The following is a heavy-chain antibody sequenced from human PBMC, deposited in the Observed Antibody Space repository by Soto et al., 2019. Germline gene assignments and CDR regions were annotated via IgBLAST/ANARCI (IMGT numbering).Heavy chain of an antibody. CDR3: ARVEDFWSGYYSY. D-gene: IGHD3-3*01. CDR2: IYSGGST. V-gene: IGHV3-66*01. J-gene: IGHJ4*02. Sequence: EVQLVESGGGLVQPGGSLRLSCAASGFTVSSNYMSWVRQAPGKGLEWVSVIYSGGSTYYADSVKGRFTISRDNSKNTLYLQMNSLRAEDTAVYYCARVEDFWSGYYSYWGQGTLVTVSS. CDR1: GFTVSSNY.